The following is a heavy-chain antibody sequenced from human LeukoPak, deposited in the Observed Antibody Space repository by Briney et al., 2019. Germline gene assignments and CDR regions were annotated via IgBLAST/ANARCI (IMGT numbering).Heavy chain of an antibody. CDR2: ISGSGGST. CDR1: GFTFSSYA. Sequence: PGGSLRLSCAASGFTFSSYAMGWVRQAPGKGLEWVSAISGSGGSTYYADSVKGRFTISRDNSKNTLYLQMNSLRAEDTAVYYCARILPMYSSSWQVSIDYWGQGTLVTVSS. J-gene: IGHJ4*02. D-gene: IGHD6-13*01. CDR3: ARILPMYSSSWQVSIDY. V-gene: IGHV3-23*01.